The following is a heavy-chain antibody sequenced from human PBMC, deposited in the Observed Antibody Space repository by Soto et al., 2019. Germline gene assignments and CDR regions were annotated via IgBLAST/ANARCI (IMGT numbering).Heavy chain of an antibody. J-gene: IGHJ4*02. Sequence: SETLSLTCTVSGGSISSGDYYWSWIRQPPGKGLEWIGYIYYSGSTYYNPSLKSRVTISVDTSKNQFSLKLSSVTAADTAVYYCARGDYGERTLNFDYWGQGTLVTVSS. CDR1: GGSISSGDYY. D-gene: IGHD4-17*01. CDR3: ARGDYGERTLNFDY. V-gene: IGHV4-30-4*01. CDR2: IYYSGST.